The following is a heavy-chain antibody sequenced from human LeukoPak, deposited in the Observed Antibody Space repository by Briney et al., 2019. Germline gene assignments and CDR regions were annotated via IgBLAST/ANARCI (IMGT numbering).Heavy chain of an antibody. Sequence: SQTLSLTCAISGDSVSSNSGSWHWIRQPPSRGLEWLGRTYYRSKWYNEYALSVKSRTTINVDTSKNQFTLQLNSVTPEDMAVYYCASHYFDYWGQGTLVTVSS. CDR2: TYYRSKWYN. CDR1: GDSVSSNSGS. J-gene: IGHJ4*02. V-gene: IGHV6-1*01. CDR3: ASHYFDY.